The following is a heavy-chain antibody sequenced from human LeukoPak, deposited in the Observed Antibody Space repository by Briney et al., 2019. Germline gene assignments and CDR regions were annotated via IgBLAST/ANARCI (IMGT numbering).Heavy chain of an antibody. D-gene: IGHD3-10*01. Sequence: PSETLSLTCAVYGGSFNGYYRSWIRQPPGKGLEWIGEINHSGSTNYNPSLKSRVTISVDTSKNQFSLRLSSVTAADTAVYYCARPILLYFGETHGAFDVWGQGTMVTVSS. CDR1: GGSFNGYY. CDR3: ARPILLYFGETHGAFDV. V-gene: IGHV4-34*01. CDR2: INHSGST. J-gene: IGHJ3*01.